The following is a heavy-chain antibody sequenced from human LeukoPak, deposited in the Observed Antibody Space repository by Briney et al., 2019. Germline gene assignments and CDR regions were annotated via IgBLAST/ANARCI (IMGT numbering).Heavy chain of an antibody. V-gene: IGHV1-2*02. Sequence: GASVKVSCKASGYTFIGYYMHWVRQAPGQGREGMGWINPKSGGTNYAQKFQGRVTMTRDTTITTAYMELSRLGSDDTAVWYCARGGSVYYDSSGYYPLDYWGQGTLVTVSS. CDR3: ARGGSVYYDSSGYYPLDY. CDR1: GYTFIGYY. CDR2: INPKSGGT. J-gene: IGHJ4*02. D-gene: IGHD3-22*01.